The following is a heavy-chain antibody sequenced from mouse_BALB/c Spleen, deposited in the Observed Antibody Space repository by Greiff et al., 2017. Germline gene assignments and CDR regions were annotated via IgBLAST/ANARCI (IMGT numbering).Heavy chain of an antibody. D-gene: IGHD1-1*01. Sequence: LVKTGASVKISCKASGYSFTGYYMHWVKQSHGKSLEWIGYISCYNGATSYNQKFKGKATFTVDTSSSTAYMQFNSLTSEDSAVYYCAREPYYYGSRYWYFDVWGAGTTVTVSS. CDR1: GYSFTGYY. J-gene: IGHJ1*01. CDR3: AREPYYYGSRYWYFDV. CDR2: ISCYNGAT. V-gene: IGHV1S34*01.